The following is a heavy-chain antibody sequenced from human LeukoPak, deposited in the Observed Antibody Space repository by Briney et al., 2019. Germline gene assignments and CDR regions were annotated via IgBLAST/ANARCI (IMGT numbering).Heavy chain of an antibody. CDR3: ARGYSSSWSDY. CDR2: IYYSGST. J-gene: IGHJ4*02. V-gene: IGHV4-59*08. CDR1: VASISSSY. D-gene: IGHD6-13*01. Sequence: PSEPRSLTGIAPVASISSSYWTWIRQPPGKGLEWIGYIYYSGSTNYNPSLKSRVTISVDTSKNQFSLKLSSVTAADTAVYYCARGYSSSWSDYWGQGTLVTVSS.